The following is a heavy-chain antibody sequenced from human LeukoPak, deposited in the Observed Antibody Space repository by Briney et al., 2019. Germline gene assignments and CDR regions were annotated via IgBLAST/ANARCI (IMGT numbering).Heavy chain of an antibody. Sequence: GGSLRLSCAASEFTFSAYWMHWVRQAPGKGLVWVSRLNTDGSDTRYANSVQGRFTISRDNAKNTLYLQMNSLRAEDTAVYYCARSEAVAWSFDLWGRGTLVTVSS. V-gene: IGHV3-74*01. D-gene: IGHD6-19*01. CDR1: EFTFSAYW. CDR3: ARSEAVAWSFDL. J-gene: IGHJ2*01. CDR2: LNTDGSDT.